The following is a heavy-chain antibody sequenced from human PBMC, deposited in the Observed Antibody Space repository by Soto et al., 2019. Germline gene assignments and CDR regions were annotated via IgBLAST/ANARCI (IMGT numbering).Heavy chain of an antibody. CDR1: GYSVTSSDYY. Sequence: SETLSLTCSVSGYSVTSSDYYWAWIRQPPGKGLEWIVSMFYSGLTYYNPSLKSRGTLSVDTSKNQFSVSLNSVTAADTSVYYCAPLSVSLSGPYGIHVWRQRTTVTVSS. D-gene: IGHD2-15*01. CDR3: APLSVSLSGPYGIHV. CDR2: MFYSGLT. V-gene: IGHV4-39*01. J-gene: IGHJ6*02.